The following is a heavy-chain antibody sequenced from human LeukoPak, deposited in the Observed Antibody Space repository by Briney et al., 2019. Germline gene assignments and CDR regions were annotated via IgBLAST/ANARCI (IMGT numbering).Heavy chain of an antibody. CDR3: AKANYGDYVFDY. D-gene: IGHD4-17*01. V-gene: IGHV3-30*18. J-gene: IGHJ4*02. CDR1: GFTFSSYG. Sequence: GGSLRLSCAASGFTFSSYGMHWVRQAPGKGLEWVAVISYDGSNKYYADSVKGRFTISRDNSKNTLYLQMNSLRAEDTAVYYCAKANYGDYVFDYWGQGTLVTVSS. CDR2: ISYDGSNK.